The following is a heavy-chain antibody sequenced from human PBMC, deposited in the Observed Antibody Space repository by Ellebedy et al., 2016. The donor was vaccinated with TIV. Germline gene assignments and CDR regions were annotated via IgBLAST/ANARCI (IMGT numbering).Heavy chain of an antibody. V-gene: IGHV3-53*01. CDR1: GFTVSSNY. Sequence: PGGSLRLSCAASGFTVSSNYMSWVRQAPGKGLEWVSVIYSGGSTYYADSVKGRFTISRDNSKNTLYLQMNSLRAEDTAVYYCARVLGYGSGSYYEGMENNWFDPWGQGTLVTVSS. CDR3: ARVLGYGSGSYYEGMENNWFDP. J-gene: IGHJ5*02. CDR2: IYSGGST. D-gene: IGHD3-10*01.